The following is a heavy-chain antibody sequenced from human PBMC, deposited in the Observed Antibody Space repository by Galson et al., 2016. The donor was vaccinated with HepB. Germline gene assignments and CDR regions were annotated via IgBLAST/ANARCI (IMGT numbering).Heavy chain of an antibody. CDR2: IYYSGNT. V-gene: IGHV4-30-4*01. D-gene: IGHD6-13*01. CDR3: ARDPIAGAGYFDS. J-gene: IGHJ4*02. Sequence: TLSLTCTVSGASITSGDYYWSWIRQPPGKGLEWIGYIYYSGNTYYNPSLKSRLTISVDTSKNQFSLKLSSVTAADTAVYYCARDPIAGAGYFDSWGQGTLVTVSS. CDR1: GASITSGDYY.